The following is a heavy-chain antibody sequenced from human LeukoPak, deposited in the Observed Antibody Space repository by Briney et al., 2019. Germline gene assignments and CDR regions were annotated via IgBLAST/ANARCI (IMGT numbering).Heavy chain of an antibody. CDR1: GGTFSSYA. CDR2: IIPIFGTA. Sequence: SVKVSCKASGGTFSSYAISWVRQAPGQGLEWMGGIIPIFGTANYAQKFQGRVTISADESTSTAYMELSSLRSEDTAVYYCARFVDYGDYNFDYWGQGTLVTVSS. V-gene: IGHV1-69*13. CDR3: ARFVDYGDYNFDY. D-gene: IGHD4-17*01. J-gene: IGHJ4*02.